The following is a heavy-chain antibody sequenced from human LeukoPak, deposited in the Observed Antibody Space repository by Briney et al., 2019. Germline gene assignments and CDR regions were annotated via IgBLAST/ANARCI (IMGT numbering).Heavy chain of an antibody. D-gene: IGHD6-13*01. V-gene: IGHV1-8*01. J-gene: IGHJ4*02. CDR3: ARGVRNLLVSDY. CDR1: GYTFTTYD. CDR2: MNPNSANT. Sequence: GASVQVSCKASGYTFTTYDITWVRQAPGQGLEWIGWMNPNSANTGYAQKFQGRVTMTRNNSINTAYMELSSLRSEDTAVYYCARGVRNLLVSDYWGQGTLVTVSS.